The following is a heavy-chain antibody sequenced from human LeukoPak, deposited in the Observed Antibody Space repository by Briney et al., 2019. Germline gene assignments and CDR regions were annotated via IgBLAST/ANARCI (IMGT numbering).Heavy chain of an antibody. J-gene: IGHJ4*02. D-gene: IGHD6-6*01. CDR2: ISSISSTI. Sequence: GGSLRLSCAASGFTFSSYSMSWVRQAPGKGLEWLSFISSISSTIYYADSVKGRFTISRDNSINTVYLQMNTLSKEDTAVYYCARGGGIAARQPPANWGQGTLVTVSS. CDR3: ARGGGIAARQPPAN. V-gene: IGHV3-48*02. CDR1: GFTFSSYS.